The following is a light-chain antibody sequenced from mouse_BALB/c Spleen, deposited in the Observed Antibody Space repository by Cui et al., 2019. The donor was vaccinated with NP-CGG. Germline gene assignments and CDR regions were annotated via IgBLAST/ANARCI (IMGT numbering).Light chain of an antibody. Sequence: QAVVTHDSALSTSPGETVTLTRHSSTGDVTTNNYDNWVQEKPDHFFTGLIGGTNNRAPGVPARFSGSLIGDKAALTITGAQTEDEAIYFCALWYSNHWVFGGGTKLTVL. CDR2: GTN. CDR3: ALWYSNHWV. J-gene: IGLJ1*01. V-gene: IGLV1*01. CDR1: TGDVTTNNY.